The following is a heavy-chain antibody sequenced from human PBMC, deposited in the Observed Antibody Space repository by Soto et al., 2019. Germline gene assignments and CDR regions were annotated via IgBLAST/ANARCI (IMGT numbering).Heavy chain of an antibody. V-gene: IGHV3-23*01. Sequence: GGSLRLSCVASGFTFSTNGMTWVRQAPGKGLEWVSIISGNSDTTFYADSVKDRFTVSRDNSKNTLYLQMNSLRAEDTAIYYCAKVRSSPTIPYGMDVWGQGTTVTVSS. CDR2: ISGNSDTT. J-gene: IGHJ6*02. D-gene: IGHD3-9*01. CDR1: GFTFSTNG. CDR3: AKVRSSPTIPYGMDV.